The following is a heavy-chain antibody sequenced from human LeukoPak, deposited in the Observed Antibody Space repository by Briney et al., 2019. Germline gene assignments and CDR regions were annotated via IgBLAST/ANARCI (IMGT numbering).Heavy chain of an antibody. J-gene: IGHJ4*02. V-gene: IGHV3-48*03. CDR2: ISSSGSTI. Sequence: GGSLRLSCAASGFTFSSYEMNWVRQAPGKGLEWVSYISSSGSTIYYADSVKGRFTISRDNAKNSLYLRMNSLRAEDTAVYYCARDSGFSGAQRGEFWGQGTLVTVSS. D-gene: IGHD3-10*01. CDR1: GFTFSSYE. CDR3: ARDSGFSGAQRGEF.